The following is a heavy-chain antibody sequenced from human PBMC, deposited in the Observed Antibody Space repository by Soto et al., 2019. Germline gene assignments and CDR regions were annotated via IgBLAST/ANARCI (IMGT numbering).Heavy chain of an antibody. CDR1: GYTFTSYG. V-gene: IGHV1-18*01. Sequence: GASVKVSCKASGYTFTSYGISWVRQAPGQGLEWMGWISAYNGNTNYAQKLQGRVTMTTDTSTSTAYMELSSLRSEDTAVYYCARALVPSLPGVAYCGGDCYAYYYYYGMDVWGQGTTVTVSS. J-gene: IGHJ6*02. CDR2: ISAYNGNT. CDR3: ARALVPSLPGVAYCGGDCYAYYYYYGMDV. D-gene: IGHD2-21*02.